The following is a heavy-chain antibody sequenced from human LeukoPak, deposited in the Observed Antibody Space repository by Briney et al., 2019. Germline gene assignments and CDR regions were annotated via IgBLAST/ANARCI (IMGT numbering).Heavy chain of an antibody. D-gene: IGHD2-15*01. Sequence: PSETLSFTCAVYGGSFSGWWSWIRQPPGKGLEWIGEIHHSGGTKYNPSLRSLDTISVDTSKSQISLKMTSVTAADTAIYYCARHNGWAFDIWGQGTVVSVSS. J-gene: IGHJ3*02. CDR2: IHHSGGT. CDR3: ARHNGWAFDI. CDR1: GGSFSGW. V-gene: IGHV4-34*01.